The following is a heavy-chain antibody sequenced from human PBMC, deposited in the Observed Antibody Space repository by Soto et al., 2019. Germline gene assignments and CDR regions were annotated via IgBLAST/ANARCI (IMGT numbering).Heavy chain of an antibody. CDR1: GYTFTSYG. V-gene: IGHV1-18*01. J-gene: IGHJ3*02. CDR2: ISAYNGNT. D-gene: IGHD5-18*01. Sequence: ASVKVSCKASGYTFTSYGISWVRQAPGQGLEWMGWISAYNGNTNYAQKLQGRVTMTTDTSTSTAYMELRSLRSDDTAVYYCARELERYSYGPRNHDAFDIWGQGTMVTVSS. CDR3: ARELERYSYGPRNHDAFDI.